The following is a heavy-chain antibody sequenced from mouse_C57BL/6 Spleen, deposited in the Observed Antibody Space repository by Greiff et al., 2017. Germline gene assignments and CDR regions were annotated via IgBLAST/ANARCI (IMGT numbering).Heavy chain of an antibody. CDR1: GFSFNTYA. V-gene: IGHV10-1*01. J-gene: IGHJ4*01. CDR3: VRHALYHYAMDY. CDR2: IRSKSTNYAT. Sequence: GGGLVQPKGSLNLSCAASGFSFNTYAMNWVRQAPGKGLEWVARIRSKSTNYATYYADSVKDRFTISRDDSESMLYLQMNNLKTEDTAMYYCVRHALYHYAMDYWGQGTSVTVSS. D-gene: IGHD2-12*01.